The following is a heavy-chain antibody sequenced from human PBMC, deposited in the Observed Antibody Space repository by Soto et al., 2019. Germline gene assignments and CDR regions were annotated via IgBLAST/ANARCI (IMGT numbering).Heavy chain of an antibody. Sequence: ASVKVSCKASGYTFTSYGISWVRQAPGQGLEWMGWISAYNGNTNYAQKLQGRVTMTTDTSTSTAYMELRSLRSDDTAVYYCARGFCTNGVCYGLGFDYWGQGTLVTVSS. V-gene: IGHV1-18*01. D-gene: IGHD2-8*01. J-gene: IGHJ4*02. CDR2: ISAYNGNT. CDR3: ARGFCTNGVCYGLGFDY. CDR1: GYTFTSYG.